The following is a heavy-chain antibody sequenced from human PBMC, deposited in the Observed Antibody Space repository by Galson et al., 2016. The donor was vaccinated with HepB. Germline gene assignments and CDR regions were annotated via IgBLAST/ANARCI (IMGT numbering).Heavy chain of an antibody. CDR2: FYCSGSS. D-gene: IGHD1-1*01. Sequence: SETLSLTCAVYGGSFSGSYWSWLRQSPGKGLEWLGSFYCSGSSCYNPSLRSRVTISVDTSRNRFSLNLNSVTAADTGVYYCARLGSGAYQRYFDYWGQGTLVTVSS. CDR3: ARLGSGAYQRYFDY. CDR1: GGSFSGSY. V-gene: IGHV4-34*01. J-gene: IGHJ4*02.